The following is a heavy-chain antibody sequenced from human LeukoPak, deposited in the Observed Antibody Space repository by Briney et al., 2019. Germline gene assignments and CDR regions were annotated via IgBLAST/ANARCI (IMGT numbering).Heavy chain of an antibody. V-gene: IGHV3-21*04. CDR3: VKDRFSSGLYAFEI. D-gene: IGHD6-19*01. CDR1: GFMFSRDS. Sequence: PGGSLRLSCAASGFMFSRDSMNWVRQAPGKGLEWVSSISSSSSYIYYADSVKGRFTISRDNGKNSLYLQMNSLRSEDSALYFCVKDRFSSGLYAFEIWGQGTKVNVSS. J-gene: IGHJ3*02. CDR2: ISSSSSYI.